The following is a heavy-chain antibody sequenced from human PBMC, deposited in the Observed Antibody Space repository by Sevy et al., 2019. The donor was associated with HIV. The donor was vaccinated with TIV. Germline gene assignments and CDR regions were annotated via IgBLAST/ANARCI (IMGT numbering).Heavy chain of an antibody. CDR1: RYSIRSDDY. Sequence: SEILSLTCAVSRYSIRSDDYWVWIRQPPGKGLEWIGNIYHSGSTYYNPSLRSRVSMSVDTSMNQFSLKLNSVTAADTALYYCARTLRGNFDSKASAFDIWGQGTMVTVSS. CDR2: IYHSGST. J-gene: IGHJ3*02. D-gene: IGHD3-22*01. CDR3: ARTLRGNFDSKASAFDI. V-gene: IGHV4-38-2*01.